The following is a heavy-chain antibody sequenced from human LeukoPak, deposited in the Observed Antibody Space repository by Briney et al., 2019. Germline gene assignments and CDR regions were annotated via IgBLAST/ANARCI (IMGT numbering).Heavy chain of an antibody. D-gene: IGHD5-12*01. CDR2: ISYDGSNK. J-gene: IGHJ4*02. CDR3: ARDVRWPRFVFGH. V-gene: IGHV3-30*03. Sequence: GGSLRLSCAPSRFTFSRYGMQWVRQAPGKGLEWVAVISYDGSNKDYADSVKGRFTISRDNAKNSLYLQMNSLRDEDTAVYYCARDVRWPRFVFGHWGQGIPVTVSS. CDR1: RFTFSRYG.